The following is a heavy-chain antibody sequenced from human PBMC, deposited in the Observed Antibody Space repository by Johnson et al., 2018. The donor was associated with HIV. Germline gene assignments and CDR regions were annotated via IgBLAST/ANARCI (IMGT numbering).Heavy chain of an antibody. D-gene: IGHD7-27*01. CDR1: GFTFSSYA. CDR3: ARLTGDEAFDI. V-gene: IGHV3-30-3*01. CDR2: ISYDGSNK. Sequence: QVQLVESWGGVVQPWRSLRLSCAASGFTFSSYAMHWVRQAPGKGLEWVAVISYDGSNKYYADSVKGRFTISRDNSKNTLYLQMNSLRAEDTAVYYCARLTGDEAFDIWGQGTMVTVSS. J-gene: IGHJ3*02.